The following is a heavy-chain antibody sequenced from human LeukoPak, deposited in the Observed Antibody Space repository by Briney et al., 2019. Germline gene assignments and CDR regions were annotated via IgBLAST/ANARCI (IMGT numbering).Heavy chain of an antibody. D-gene: IGHD3-10*01. V-gene: IGHV4-34*01. CDR2: INHSEST. J-gene: IGHJ4*02. Sequence: SETLSLTCAVYGGSFSCYYWRWLRQPPGKGLEWIGEINHSESTNYNPSLKSRVTISVDTSKNQFSLKLSSVTALDTAVSYCARATKFFYGSGSYAYYFDYWGQGTLVTVSS. CDR3: ARATKFFYGSGSYAYYFDY. CDR1: GGSFSCYY.